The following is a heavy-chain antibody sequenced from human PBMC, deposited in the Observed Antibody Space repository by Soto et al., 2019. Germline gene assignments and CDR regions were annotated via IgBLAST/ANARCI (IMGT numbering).Heavy chain of an antibody. J-gene: IGHJ4*02. D-gene: IGHD6-6*01. CDR2: IKSDGSST. Sequence: EVQLVESGGGLVQPGGSLRLSCAASGFTFSSHWMHWVRQVPGKGLVWVSRIKSDGSSTAYADSVKGRFTISRANAKNTLYLQMKSLRVEDTAIYYCARDRPEILNPTDHPMFDYWGQGTLVTVSS. CDR3: ARDRPEILNPTDHPMFDY. V-gene: IGHV3-74*01. CDR1: GFTFSSHW.